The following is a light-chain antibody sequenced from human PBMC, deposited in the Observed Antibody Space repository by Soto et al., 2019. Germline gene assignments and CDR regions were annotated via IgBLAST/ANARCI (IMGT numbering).Light chain of an antibody. CDR3: QQYNSYPWT. CDR1: QSISSW. Sequence: DIQMTQSPSTLSASVGDRVTITYRASQSISSWLAWYQQKPGKAPKLLIYKASSLESGVPSRCSGSGSGTEFTLTISSLQPDDFATYYCQQYNSYPWTFGQGTKVEIK. V-gene: IGKV1-5*03. J-gene: IGKJ1*01. CDR2: KAS.